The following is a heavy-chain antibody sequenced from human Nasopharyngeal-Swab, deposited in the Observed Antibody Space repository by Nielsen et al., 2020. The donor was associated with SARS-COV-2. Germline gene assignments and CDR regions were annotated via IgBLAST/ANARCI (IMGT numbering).Heavy chain of an antibody. Sequence: SETLSLTCAASGGPIGAYSWSWIRQPPGKGLEWIGFISHSGSTYNNPSLKSRIIISADRPKNQFSLKLNSVTAEDTAVYFCARTSGTHYVSYMDGWGKGITVTVS. CDR1: GGPIGAYS. CDR3: ARTSGTHYVSYMDG. J-gene: IGHJ6*03. V-gene: IGHV4-30-2*01. CDR2: ISHSGST. D-gene: IGHD1-26*01.